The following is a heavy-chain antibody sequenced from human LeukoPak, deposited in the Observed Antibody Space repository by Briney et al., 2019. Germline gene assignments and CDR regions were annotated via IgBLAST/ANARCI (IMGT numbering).Heavy chain of an antibody. J-gene: IGHJ6*03. CDR1: GYRFTSYW. CDR2: IYPGDSDT. D-gene: IGHD3-10*01. CDR3: ARQVVVRGVISYMDV. Sequence: GESLKISCQGSGYRFTSYWIGWVRQMPGKGLEWMGIIYPGDSDTRYSPSFQGQVTISADKSISTAYLQWSSLKASDTAMYYCARQVVVRGVISYMDVWGKGTTVTISS. V-gene: IGHV5-51*01.